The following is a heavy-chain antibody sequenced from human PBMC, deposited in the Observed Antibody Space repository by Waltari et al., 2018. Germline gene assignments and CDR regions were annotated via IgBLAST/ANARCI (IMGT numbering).Heavy chain of an antibody. CDR3: AKTQDFDFWSGSYFDH. J-gene: IGHJ4*02. CDR2: ISGSGGTT. Sequence: EVQLLESGGGLVQPGGSLRLSCAASGLLFTSNGVSGVRQAPGKGLEWVSGISGSGGTTYYAASVKGRLTISRDNSNDTVYLQMNSLTAEDTAVYYCAKTQDFDFWSGSYFDHWGQGALVNVFS. D-gene: IGHD3-3*01. CDR1: GLLFTSNG. V-gene: IGHV3-23*01.